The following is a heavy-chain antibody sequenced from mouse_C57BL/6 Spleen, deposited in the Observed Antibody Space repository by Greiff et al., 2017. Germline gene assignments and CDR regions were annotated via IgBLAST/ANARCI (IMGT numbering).Heavy chain of an antibody. Sequence: VQRVESGPELVKPGASVKISCKASGYAFSSSWMNWVKQRPGKGLEWIGRIYPGDGDTNYNGKFKGKATLTADKSSSTAYMQLSSLTSEDSAVYFCASVYYDYDEGGYYAMDYWGQGTSVTVSS. J-gene: IGHJ4*01. CDR2: IYPGDGDT. CDR1: GYAFSSSW. D-gene: IGHD2-4*01. CDR3: ASVYYDYDEGGYYAMDY. V-gene: IGHV1-82*01.